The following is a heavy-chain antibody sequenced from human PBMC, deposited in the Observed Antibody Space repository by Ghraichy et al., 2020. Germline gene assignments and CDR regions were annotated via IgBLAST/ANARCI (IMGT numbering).Heavy chain of an antibody. D-gene: IGHD6-13*01. CDR1: GGSISSYY. CDR3: ARGLYGSNWYAVDF. CDR2: IYYSGNT. J-gene: IGHJ4*02. Sequence: SETLSLTCTVSGGSISSYYWSWIRQPPGMGLEWIGYIYYSGNTNYNPSLKSRVAISRETSKTQFSLRLTSVTAADTAVYYCARGLYGSNWYAVDFWGQGTLVTVSS. V-gene: IGHV4-59*01.